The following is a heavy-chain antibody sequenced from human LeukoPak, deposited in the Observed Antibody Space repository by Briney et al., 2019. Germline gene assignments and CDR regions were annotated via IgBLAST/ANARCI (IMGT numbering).Heavy chain of an antibody. CDR3: AKEPSTIGDY. J-gene: IGHJ4*02. D-gene: IGHD3-3*01. CDR1: VFTFSSYW. Sequence: GGSLRLSCAASVFTFSSYWMHWVRQAPGKGLVWVSLISGDGGSTNYADSVKGRFTISRDNSKNSLYLQMNSLKTEDTALYYCAKEPSTIGDYWGQGTLVTVSS. CDR2: ISGDGGST. V-gene: IGHV3-43*02.